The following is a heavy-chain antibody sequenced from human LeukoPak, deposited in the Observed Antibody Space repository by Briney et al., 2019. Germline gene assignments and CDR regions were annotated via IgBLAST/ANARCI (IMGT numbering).Heavy chain of an antibody. D-gene: IGHD6-13*01. Sequence: GASVKVSCKATGYTFTSYGISWVRQAPGQGLEWMGWISAYNGNTNYAQKLQGRVTMTTDTSTSTAYMELRSLRSDDTAVYYCARLKFSGQYSSSWYFTYYFDYWGQGTLVTVSS. V-gene: IGHV1-18*01. CDR2: ISAYNGNT. CDR3: ARLKFSGQYSSSWYFTYYFDY. CDR1: GYTFTSYG. J-gene: IGHJ4*02.